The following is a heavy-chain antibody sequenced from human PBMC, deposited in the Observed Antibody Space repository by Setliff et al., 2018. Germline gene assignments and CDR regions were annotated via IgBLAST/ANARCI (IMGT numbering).Heavy chain of an antibody. J-gene: IGHJ3*02. V-gene: IGHV4-61*09. CDR1: GGSINNGSYY. CDR3: ARRDSSGYYYDAFDI. Sequence: PSETLSLTCTVSGGSINNGSYYWSWIRQPAGKGLEWIGHIYTSGSTNYNPSLKSRVTISVDTSKNQFSLKLSSVSAADTAVYYCARRDSSGYYYDAFDIWGQGTMVTVSS. D-gene: IGHD3-22*01. CDR2: IYTSGST.